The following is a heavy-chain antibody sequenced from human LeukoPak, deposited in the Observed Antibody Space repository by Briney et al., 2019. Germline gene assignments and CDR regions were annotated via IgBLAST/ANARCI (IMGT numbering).Heavy chain of an antibody. Sequence: PGRSLRLSCAASGFTFSSYAMHWVRQAPGKGLEWVAVISYDGSNKYYADSVKGRFTISRDNSKNTLYLQMNSLRSDDTALYYCARDHSYYYGSGTYYGPIDYWGQGTLVTVSS. J-gene: IGHJ4*02. D-gene: IGHD3-10*01. CDR2: ISYDGSNK. CDR3: ARDHSYYYGSGTYYGPIDY. CDR1: GFTFSSYA. V-gene: IGHV3-30*04.